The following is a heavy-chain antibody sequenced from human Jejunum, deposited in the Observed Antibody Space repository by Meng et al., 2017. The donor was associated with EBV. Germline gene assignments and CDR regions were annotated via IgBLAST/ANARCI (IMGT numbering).Heavy chain of an antibody. Sequence: EVQLEESGGGLVLPGGSLRHSCTASGFTFSIYWMHWVRQPPGKGLEWVSHISPDGSGTTYADSVKGRFTISRDNAKNTLYLQMNSLRAEDTAVYYCARVYRTETGPLPWGQGTLVTVSS. CDR2: ISPDGSGT. V-gene: IGHV3-74*01. J-gene: IGHJ5*02. CDR1: GFTFSIYW. D-gene: IGHD3-9*01. CDR3: ARVYRTETGPLP.